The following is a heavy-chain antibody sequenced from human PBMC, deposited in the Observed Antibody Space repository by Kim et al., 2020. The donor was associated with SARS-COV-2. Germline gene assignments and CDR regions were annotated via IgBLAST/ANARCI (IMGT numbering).Heavy chain of an antibody. CDR3: ASESTSYYYYYMDV. Sequence: SETLSLTCTVSGGSISSSSYYWGWIRQPPGKGLEWIGSIYYSGSTYYNPSLKSRVTISVDTSKNQFSLKLSSVTAADTAVYYCASESTSYYYYYMDVWGKGTTVTVSS. D-gene: IGHD4-4*01. V-gene: IGHV4-39*01. CDR2: IYYSGST. J-gene: IGHJ6*03. CDR1: GGSISSSSYY.